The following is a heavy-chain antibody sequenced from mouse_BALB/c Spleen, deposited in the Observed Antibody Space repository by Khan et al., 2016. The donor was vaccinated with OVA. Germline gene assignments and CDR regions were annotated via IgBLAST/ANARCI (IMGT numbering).Heavy chain of an antibody. J-gene: IGHJ3*01. CDR1: GYSVTSDYA. Sequence: EVQLQESGPGLVKPSQSLSLTCTVTGYSVTSDYAWNWIRQFPGNKLEWMGYINYSGSTSYTPSLKSRISITRDTSKNQFFLQLSSVTTEDTATYYGARGRAYWGQGTLVTVSA. CDR2: INYSGST. V-gene: IGHV3-2*02. CDR3: ARGRAY. D-gene: IGHD3-3*01.